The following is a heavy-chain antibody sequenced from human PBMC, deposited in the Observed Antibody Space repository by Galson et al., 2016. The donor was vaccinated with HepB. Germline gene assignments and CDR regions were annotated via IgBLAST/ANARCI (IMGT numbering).Heavy chain of an antibody. J-gene: IGHJ4*02. CDR3: ATSYLFDY. D-gene: IGHD3-10*01. V-gene: IGHV3-9*01. CDR2: ISWNSDNI. CDR1: GFTFSSHA. Sequence: SLRLSCAASGFTFSSHAMSWVRQAPGKGLEWVSAISWNSDNIDYAASVKGRFTISRDNAKNSLYPQMNSLRAEDTALYYCATSYLFDYWGQGTLVTVSS.